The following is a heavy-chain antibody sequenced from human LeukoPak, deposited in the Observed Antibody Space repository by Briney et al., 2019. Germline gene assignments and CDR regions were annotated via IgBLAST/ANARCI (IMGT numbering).Heavy chain of an antibody. J-gene: IGHJ4*02. D-gene: IGHD3-22*01. Sequence: SETLSLTCAVYGGSFSGYYWSWIRQPPGKGLEWIGEINHSGSTNYNPSLKSRVTISVDTSKNQFSVKLSSVTAADTAVYYCARGRSDSSGYYYFDYWGQGTLVTVSS. CDR2: INHSGST. V-gene: IGHV4-34*01. CDR1: GGSFSGYY. CDR3: ARGRSDSSGYYYFDY.